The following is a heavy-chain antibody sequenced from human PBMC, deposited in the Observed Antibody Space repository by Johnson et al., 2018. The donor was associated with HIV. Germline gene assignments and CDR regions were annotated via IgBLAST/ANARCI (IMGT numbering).Heavy chain of an antibody. D-gene: IGHD1-14*01. J-gene: IGHJ3*02. CDR1: GFTFSSYP. CDR2: MSYDGSNK. CDR3: TRVGRGLGTEDAFDI. V-gene: IGHV3-30-3*01. Sequence: QMQLVESGGGVVQPGRSLRLSCAASGFTFSSYPMHWVRQAPDKGLEWVALMSYDGSNKYYADSVKGRFTISRDNSKNTLYLQINSLRAEDTAVYYCTRVGRGLGTEDAFDIWGQGTMVTVSS.